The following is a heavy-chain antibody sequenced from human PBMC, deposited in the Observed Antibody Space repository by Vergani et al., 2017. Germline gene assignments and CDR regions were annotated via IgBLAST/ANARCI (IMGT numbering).Heavy chain of an antibody. Sequence: QVQLQESGPGLVEPSETLSLTCAVSGYSIRNGYYWGWIRQPPGKGLEWIGSIYHSGSTHYNPSIKSRVTISVDTSKNDFSLKVTSVTAADTAVYYCARQFWVSQGVGAFETWGRGTEVSVSS. D-gene: IGHD3-16*01. CDR3: ARQFWVSQGVGAFET. CDR1: GYSIRNGYY. CDR2: IYHSGST. V-gene: IGHV4-38-2*01. J-gene: IGHJ3*02.